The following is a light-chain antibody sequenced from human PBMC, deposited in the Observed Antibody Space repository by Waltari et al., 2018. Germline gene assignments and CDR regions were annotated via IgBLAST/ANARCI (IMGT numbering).Light chain of an antibody. Sequence: SYVLTQPPSVSVAPGKTARITCGGNNIGGKRVHWYTQKPGQAPVLLIYYDSDRPSGVPERFSGSNSGNTATLTISRVEAGDEADYYCQVWHSSTDVIFGGGTKLTVL. J-gene: IGLJ2*01. CDR1: NIGGKR. CDR3: QVWHSSTDVI. V-gene: IGLV3-21*04. CDR2: YDS.